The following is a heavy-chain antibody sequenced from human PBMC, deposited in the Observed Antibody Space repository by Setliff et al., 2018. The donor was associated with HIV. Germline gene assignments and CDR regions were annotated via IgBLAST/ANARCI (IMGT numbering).Heavy chain of an antibody. D-gene: IGHD2-21*01. CDR2: IYHSGST. CDR3: ARRRETIVVVIGIPYWYFDL. V-gene: IGHV4-38-2*01. CDR1: GYSISSGYY. Sequence: PSETLSLTCAVSGYSISSGYYWGWIRQPPGKGREWIGTIYHSGSTYYNPSLKSRVTISVDTTKNQLSLRLIYLTAADSAVYYCARRRETIVVVIGIPYWYFDLWGQGTLVTVSS. J-gene: IGHJ2*01.